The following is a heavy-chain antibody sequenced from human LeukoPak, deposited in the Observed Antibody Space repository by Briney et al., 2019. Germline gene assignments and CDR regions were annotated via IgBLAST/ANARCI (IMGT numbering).Heavy chain of an antibody. V-gene: IGHV4-34*01. D-gene: IGHD3-10*01. CDR3: ARGHNYYGSGSYLSY. J-gene: IGHJ4*02. CDR1: GFTFSNAW. Sequence: KPGGSLRLSCAASGFTFSNAWMSWIRQPPGKGLEWIGEINHSGSTNYNPSLKSRVTISVDTSKNQFSLKLSSVTAADTAVYYCARGHNYYGSGSYLSYWGQGTLVTVSS. CDR2: INHSGST.